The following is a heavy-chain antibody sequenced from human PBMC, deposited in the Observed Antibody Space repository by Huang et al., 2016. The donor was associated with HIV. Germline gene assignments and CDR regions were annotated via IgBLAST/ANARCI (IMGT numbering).Heavy chain of an antibody. Sequence: EVQLVESGGGLVRPGGSLRLSCAASGFSFSSSWMSWVRQAPGKGREWVDNIRGDGGDKSHVDSVKGRFTISRDNAKNSLYLQMDSLGVGDTAVYYCARDQEGALDYWGQGVLVTVSS. J-gene: IGHJ4*02. CDR3: ARDQEGALDY. D-gene: IGHD3-16*01. CDR2: IRGDGGDK. CDR1: GFSFSSSW. V-gene: IGHV3-7*01.